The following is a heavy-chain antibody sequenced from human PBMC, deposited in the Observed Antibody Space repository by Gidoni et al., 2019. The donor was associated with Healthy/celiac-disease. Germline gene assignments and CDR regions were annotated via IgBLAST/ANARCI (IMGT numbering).Heavy chain of an antibody. J-gene: IGHJ6*02. Sequence: QVQLQASGPGLVKPSQTLSLTCTVSGGSISSGDYSWSWIRQPPGKGLEWSGYIYYSGSTYDNPSLKSRVTISVDTSKNQFSLKLSSVTAADTAVYYCARVDNWNYYGMDVWGQGTTVTVSS. V-gene: IGHV4-30-4*08. CDR2: IYYSGST. D-gene: IGHD1-20*01. CDR3: ARVDNWNYYGMDV. CDR1: GGSISSGDYS.